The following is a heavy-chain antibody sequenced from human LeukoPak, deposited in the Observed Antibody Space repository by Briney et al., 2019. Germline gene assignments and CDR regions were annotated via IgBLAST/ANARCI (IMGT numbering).Heavy chain of an antibody. V-gene: IGHV1-69*04. J-gene: IGHJ4*02. Sequence: SVTVSCKASGGTFSSYAISWVRQAPGQGLEWMGRIIPILGIANYAQKFQGRVTITADKSTSTAYMELSSLRSEDTAVYYCARGAGGYSYGYYLSYWGQGTLVTVSS. D-gene: IGHD5-18*01. CDR3: ARGAGGYSYGYYLSY. CDR2: IIPILGIA. CDR1: GGTFSSYA.